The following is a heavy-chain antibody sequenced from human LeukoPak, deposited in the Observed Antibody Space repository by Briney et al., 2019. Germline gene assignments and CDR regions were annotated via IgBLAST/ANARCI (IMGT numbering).Heavy chain of an antibody. Sequence: PGGSLRLSCAASGFSFSNCSMNWVRQAPGKGLEWVSSISSSSTYIYYEDSLEGRFTISRDNVRNSLYLQMNSLRAEDTAVYYCAGDYEGNLAFDIWGQGTMVTVSS. D-gene: IGHD4-23*01. CDR2: ISSSSTYI. V-gene: IGHV3-21*01. J-gene: IGHJ3*02. CDR3: AGDYEGNLAFDI. CDR1: GFSFSNCS.